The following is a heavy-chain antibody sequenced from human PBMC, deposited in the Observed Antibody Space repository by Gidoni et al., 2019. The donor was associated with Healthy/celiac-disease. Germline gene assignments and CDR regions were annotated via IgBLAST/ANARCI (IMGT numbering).Heavy chain of an antibody. D-gene: IGHD2-21*02. J-gene: IGHJ4*02. V-gene: IGHV3-30-3*01. CDR1: GFTFSSYA. CDR2: ISYDGSNK. CDR3: ARAVYCGGDCYPPALDY. Sequence: QVQLVESGGGVVQPGRSLRLSCAASGFTFSSYAMHWVRQAPGKGLEWVAVISYDGSNKYYADSVKGRFTISRDNSKNTLYLQMNSLRAEDTAVYYCARAVYCGGDCYPPALDYWGQGTLVTVSS.